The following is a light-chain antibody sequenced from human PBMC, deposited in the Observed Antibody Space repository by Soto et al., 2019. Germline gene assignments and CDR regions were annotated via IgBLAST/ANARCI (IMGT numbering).Light chain of an antibody. CDR1: QSINTN. J-gene: IGKJ2*01. CDR3: QQYDNWPPYT. V-gene: IGKV3-15*01. CDR2: GAS. Sequence: EILLTQSPATLSVSPGERATLSCRASQSINTNLAWYQQKPGQAPRLLIYGASTRATGTPARFSGSGSGTEFTLTISSLQSEDFAVYYCQQYDNWPPYTFGQGTKLEIK.